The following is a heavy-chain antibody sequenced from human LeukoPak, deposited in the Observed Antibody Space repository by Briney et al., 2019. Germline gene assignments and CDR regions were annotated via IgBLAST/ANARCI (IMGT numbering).Heavy chain of an antibody. D-gene: IGHD2-21*01. CDR2: ISDSGNT. V-gene: IGHV3-23*01. CDR3: AKAPVTTCRGAYCYPFDY. CDR1: GFTLSSYA. Sequence: GGSLRLSCAASGFTLSSYAMSWVRQAPGKGLEWVSAISDSGNTYHADSVKGRFAISRDSSKNTLFLQMNRLRPEDAAVYYCAKAPVTTCRGAYCYPFDYWGQGTLVTVSS. J-gene: IGHJ4*02.